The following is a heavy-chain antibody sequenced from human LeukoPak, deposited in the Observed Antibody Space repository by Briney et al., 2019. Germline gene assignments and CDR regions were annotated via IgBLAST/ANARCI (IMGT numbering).Heavy chain of an antibody. D-gene: IGHD5-18*01. J-gene: IGHJ4*02. V-gene: IGHV1-3*01. CDR3: ARVDIVMVGYFDY. CDR2: IKAGNGDT. CDR1: QYTFTRYA. Sequence: ASVKVSCKASQYTFTRYAVHWVRQAPGQRLQWMGWIKAGNGDTQYSQNLQGRVTITRDTSASTAYMELSSLRSEDTAVYFCARVDIVMVGYFDYWGQGTLVTVSS.